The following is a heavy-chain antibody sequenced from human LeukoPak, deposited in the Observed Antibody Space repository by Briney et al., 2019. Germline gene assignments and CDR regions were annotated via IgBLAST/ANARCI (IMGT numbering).Heavy chain of an antibody. D-gene: IGHD3-9*01. CDR2: IYYSGSI. V-gene: IGHV4-59*01. J-gene: IGHJ3*02. Sequence: SETLSLTCTVSGGSISSYYWSWIRQPPGKGLEWIGYIYYSGSINYNPSLKSRVTISVDTSKNQFSLKLSSVTAADTAVYYCARIRYFDSLGAFDIWGQGTMVTVSS. CDR3: ARIRYFDSLGAFDI. CDR1: GGSISSYY.